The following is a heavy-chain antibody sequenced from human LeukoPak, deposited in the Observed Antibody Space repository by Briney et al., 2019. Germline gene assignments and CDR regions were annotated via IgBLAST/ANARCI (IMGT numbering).Heavy chain of an antibody. D-gene: IGHD3-10*01. CDR3: ARVSTRVEEPRGAFDI. J-gene: IGHJ3*02. V-gene: IGHV1-2*06. Sequence: ASVKVSCKASGYTFTGYYMHWVRQAPGQGLEWMGRINPNSGGTNYAQKFQGRVTMTRDTSISTAYMELSRLRFDDTAVYYCARVSTRVEEPRGAFDIWGQGTMVTVSS. CDR1: GYTFTGYY. CDR2: INPNSGGT.